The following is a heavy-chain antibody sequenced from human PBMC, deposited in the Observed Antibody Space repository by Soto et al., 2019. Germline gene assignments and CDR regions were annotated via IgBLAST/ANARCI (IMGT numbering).Heavy chain of an antibody. CDR3: AGYGGNSV. CDR1: GFTVSSNH. J-gene: IGHJ4*02. Sequence: EVQLVESGGGLTQPGGSLRLSCAVSGFTVSSNHVTWVRQATGQGLQWVSAIYNDGSTYYADSVKGRFTISRDNSKNTVFLQMNSLRAGDTAVYYCAGYGGNSVWGQGTLVTVSS. V-gene: IGHV3-53*01. CDR2: IYNDGST. D-gene: IGHD4-17*01.